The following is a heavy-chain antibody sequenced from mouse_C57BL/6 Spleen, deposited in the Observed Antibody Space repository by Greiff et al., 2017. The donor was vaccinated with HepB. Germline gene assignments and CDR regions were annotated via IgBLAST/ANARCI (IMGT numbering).Heavy chain of an antibody. D-gene: IGHD1-1*01. CDR3: AKVTYAYGRSPAGLAY. CDR1: GYSFTDYN. Sequence: VQLKESGPELVKPGASVKISCKASGYSFTDYNMNWVKQSNGKSLEWIGVINPNYGTTSYNQKFKGKATLTVDHSSSPAYMQLNSLTSEDSAVFYCAKVTYAYGRSPAGLAYWSQGTLVTVSA. J-gene: IGHJ3*01. CDR2: INPNYGTT. V-gene: IGHV1-39*01.